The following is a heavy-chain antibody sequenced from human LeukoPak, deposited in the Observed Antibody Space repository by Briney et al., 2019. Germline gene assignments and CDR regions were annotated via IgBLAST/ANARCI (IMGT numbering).Heavy chain of an antibody. CDR3: AKAGSSWPYYYYYGMDV. CDR1: RFTFSSYA. D-gene: IGHD6-13*01. V-gene: IGHV3-23*01. CDR2: ISGSGGST. Sequence: SLRLSCAASRFTFSSYAMSWVRQAPGKGLEWVSAISGSGGSTYYADSVKGRFTISRDNSKNTLYLQMNSLRAEDTAVYYCAKAGSSWPYYYYYGMDVWGQGTTVTVSS. J-gene: IGHJ6*02.